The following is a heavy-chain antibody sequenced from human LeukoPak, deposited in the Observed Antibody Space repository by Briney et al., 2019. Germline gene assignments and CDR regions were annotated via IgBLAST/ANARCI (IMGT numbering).Heavy chain of an antibody. J-gene: IGHJ4*02. CDR3: AKSHLPNAYSGTYYCDY. CDR1: GFTFSYYG. Sequence: PGGSLRLSCAASGFTFSYYGMHWVRQAPGKGLEWVAFIRYDESKKFYGDSVKGRFTISRGNSKNTLYLQMNSLRTEDTAVYYCAKSHLPNAYSGTYYCDYWGQGTLVTVSS. D-gene: IGHD1-26*01. V-gene: IGHV3-30*02. CDR2: IRYDESKK.